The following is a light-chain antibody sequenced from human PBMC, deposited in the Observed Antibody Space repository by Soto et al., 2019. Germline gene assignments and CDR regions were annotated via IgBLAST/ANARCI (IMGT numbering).Light chain of an antibody. Sequence: QSALTQPASVSGSPGQSITISCTGTSRDGGGYNYVSWYQQHPGKAPKLMIYDVSNRPSGVSNRFSGSQSGNTASLTISGLQAEDEADYYCSSYTSSSTPFVFGTGTKLTVL. V-gene: IGLV2-14*01. J-gene: IGLJ1*01. CDR3: SSYTSSSTPFV. CDR1: SRDGGGYNY. CDR2: DVS.